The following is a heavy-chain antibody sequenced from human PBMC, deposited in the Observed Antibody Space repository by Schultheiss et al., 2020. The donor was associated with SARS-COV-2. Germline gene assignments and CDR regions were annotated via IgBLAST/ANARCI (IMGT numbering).Heavy chain of an antibody. D-gene: IGHD3-10*01. CDR3: ARGFGSGRIDY. J-gene: IGHJ4*02. CDR2: IYYSGST. Sequence: SETLSLTCAVYGGSFSGYYWSWIRQPPGKGLEWIGYIYYSGSTNYNPSLKSRVTISVDTSKNQFSLKLSSVTAADTAVYYCARGFGSGRIDYWGQGTLVTVSS. V-gene: IGHV4-59*01. CDR1: GGSFSGYY.